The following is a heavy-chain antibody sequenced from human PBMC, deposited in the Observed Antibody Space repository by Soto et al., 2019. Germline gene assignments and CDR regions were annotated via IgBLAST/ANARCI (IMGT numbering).Heavy chain of an antibody. CDR3: ARDQFSRSFDY. V-gene: IGHV1-69*04. D-gene: IGHD3-10*01. Sequence: GASVKVSCKASGGTFSSYTISWVRQAPGQGLEWMGRIIPILGIANYAQKFQGRVTITADKSTSTAYMELSSLRSEDTAVYYCARDQFSRSFDYWGQGTLVTAPQ. CDR2: IIPILGIA. CDR1: GGTFSSYT. J-gene: IGHJ4*02.